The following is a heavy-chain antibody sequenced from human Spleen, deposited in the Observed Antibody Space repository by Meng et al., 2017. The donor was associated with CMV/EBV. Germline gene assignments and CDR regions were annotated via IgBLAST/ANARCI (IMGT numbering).Heavy chain of an antibody. J-gene: IGHJ4*02. V-gene: IGHV1-3*01. D-gene: IGHD3-9*01. CDR1: GYTFTSST. Sequence: KASGYTFTSSTMHWVRPAPGQRPEWMGWINVVNSNTKYSQKFQGRVTITSDTSASTAYMELSSLRSEDTAVYYCASGLQLWTVLTYWGQGTLVTVSS. CDR3: ASGLQLWTVLTY. CDR2: INVVNSNT.